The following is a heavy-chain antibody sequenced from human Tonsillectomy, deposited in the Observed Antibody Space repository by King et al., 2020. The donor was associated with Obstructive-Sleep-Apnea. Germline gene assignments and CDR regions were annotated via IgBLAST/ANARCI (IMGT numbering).Heavy chain of an antibody. D-gene: IGHD4-23*01. Sequence: VQLVESGGGVVQPGRSLRVSCVASGFTFSTCGMHWVRQAPGKGLEWVAFISYDGCNKYYADSVKGRFTISRDNSKNTLYLQMDSLRAEDTAVYFCAKDRVHQLLSVFYFHSWGQGTLVTVSS. CDR2: ISYDGCNK. CDR1: GFTFSTCG. V-gene: IGHV3-30*18. CDR3: AKDRVHQLLSVFYFHS. J-gene: IGHJ4*02.